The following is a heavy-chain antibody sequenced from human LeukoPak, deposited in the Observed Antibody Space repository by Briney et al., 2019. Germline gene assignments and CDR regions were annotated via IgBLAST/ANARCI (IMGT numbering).Heavy chain of an antibody. CDR1: GFSFSSYV. V-gene: IGHV3-23*01. D-gene: IGHD6-19*01. Sequence: GGALRLSRAASGFSFSSYVMSWFRQAPGKGVEWVSTINNRADETHYPDILRGRLFNSRDKYNRRLTLHMNNLRDEDTAVYCCERDPSEYEWQRGWYRDLWGQGSQVTVSS. CDR2: INNRADET. J-gene: IGHJ4*02. CDR3: ERDPSEYEWQRGWYRDL.